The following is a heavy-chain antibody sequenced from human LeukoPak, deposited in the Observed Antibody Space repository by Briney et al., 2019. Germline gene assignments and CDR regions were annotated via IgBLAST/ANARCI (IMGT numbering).Heavy chain of an antibody. CDR1: GYTFTSYA. Sequence: ASVKVSCKASGYTFTSYAMHWVRQAPGQRLEWMGWINAGNGNTECSQKFQGRVTITRDTSASTAYMELSSLRSEDTAVYYCARDRGSGSYIVFDPWGQGTLVTVSS. D-gene: IGHD3-10*01. V-gene: IGHV1-3*01. CDR2: INAGNGNT. J-gene: IGHJ5*02. CDR3: ARDRGSGSYIVFDP.